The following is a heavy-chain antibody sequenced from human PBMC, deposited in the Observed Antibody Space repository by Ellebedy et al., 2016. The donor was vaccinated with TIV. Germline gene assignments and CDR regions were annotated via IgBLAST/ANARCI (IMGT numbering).Heavy chain of an antibody. J-gene: IGHJ4*02. D-gene: IGHD3-10*01. CDR2: INHRGST. Sequence: SETLSLTCAVYGGSFSTYYWSWIRQPPGKGLEWIGEINHRGSTNYNPSPKSRVTISVDTSKHQFSLKLRFVTAADTAVYYCARGLQGRITLVRGQDYFDFWGPGTLVTVSS. CDR3: ARGLQGRITLVRGQDYFDF. CDR1: GGSFSTYY. V-gene: IGHV4-34*01.